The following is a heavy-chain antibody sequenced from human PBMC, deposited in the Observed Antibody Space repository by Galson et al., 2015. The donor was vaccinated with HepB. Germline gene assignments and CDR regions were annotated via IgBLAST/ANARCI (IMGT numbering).Heavy chain of an antibody. Sequence: QSGAEVKKPGESLRISCKGSGYGFNSYWITWVRQMPGKGLEWMGRIDPSDSYTNYSPSFQGHVTISADKSISTAYLQWSSLKASDTAIYYCARHGPPTAAGMDVWGQGTTVTVSS. V-gene: IGHV5-10-1*01. J-gene: IGHJ6*02. CDR3: ARHGPPTAAGMDV. CDR1: GYGFNSYW. D-gene: IGHD1-14*01. CDR2: IDPSDSYT.